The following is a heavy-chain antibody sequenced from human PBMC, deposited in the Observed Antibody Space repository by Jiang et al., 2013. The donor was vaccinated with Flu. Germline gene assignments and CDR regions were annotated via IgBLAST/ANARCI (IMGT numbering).Heavy chain of an antibody. V-gene: IGHV3-30*18. CDR2: ISYDGSNK. J-gene: IGHJ4*02. D-gene: IGHD3-22*01. Sequence: LEWVAVISYDGSNKYYADSVKGRFTISRDNSKNTLYLQMNSLRAEDTAVYYCAKVENYYDSSGYTDYWGQGTLVTVSS. CDR3: AKVENYYDSSGYTDY.